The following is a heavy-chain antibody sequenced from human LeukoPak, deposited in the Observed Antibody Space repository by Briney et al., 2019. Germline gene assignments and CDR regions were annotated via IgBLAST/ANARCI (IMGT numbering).Heavy chain of an antibody. CDR1: GGSISSGGYY. J-gene: IGHJ4*02. V-gene: IGHV4-30-2*02. Sequence: SETLSLTCTVSGGSISSGGYYWSWIRQPPGKGLEWIGYIYHSGSTYYNPSLKSRVTISVDRSKNQFSLKLSSVTAADTAVYYCARKKMEGSIAALDYWGQGTLVTVSS. CDR3: ARKKMEGSIAALDY. D-gene: IGHD6-6*01. CDR2: IYHSGST.